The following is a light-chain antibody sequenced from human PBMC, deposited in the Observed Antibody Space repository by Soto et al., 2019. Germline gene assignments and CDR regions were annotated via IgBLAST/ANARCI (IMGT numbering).Light chain of an antibody. CDR2: GAS. CDR1: QSVNSIY. V-gene: IGKV3-15*01. J-gene: IGKJ1*01. Sequence: EIVMPQSPGTLSLSPGERATLSCRASQSVNSIYLAWYQQKPGQAPRLLIYGASTRATGIPDTFSGTGSATAFTLTISSLQSDDVAVYYCQQYYDWPQTFGQGTKGDIK. CDR3: QQYYDWPQT.